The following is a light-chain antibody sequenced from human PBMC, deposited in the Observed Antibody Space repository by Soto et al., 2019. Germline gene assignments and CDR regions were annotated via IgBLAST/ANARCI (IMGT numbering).Light chain of an antibody. CDR1: QTVSSSF. V-gene: IGKV3-20*01. Sequence: MVLTQSPDTLSLSAGERAILSCRASQTVSSSFLAWYQQRPGQAPRLLIYGASSRATGIPDRFSGSGSGTDFAITISRLETEDLAVYYCLQYGSSPETFGQGTKVDIK. CDR2: GAS. CDR3: LQYGSSPET. J-gene: IGKJ1*01.